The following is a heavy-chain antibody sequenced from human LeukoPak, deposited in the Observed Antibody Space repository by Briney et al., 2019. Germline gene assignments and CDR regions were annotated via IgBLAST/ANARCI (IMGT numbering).Heavy chain of an antibody. CDR2: IYYSGST. D-gene: IGHD3-10*01. J-gene: IGHJ5*02. CDR3: ARASITMVRGSQVADWFDP. Sequence: SETLSLTCTVSGGSISSGGYYWSWIRQHPGKGLEWIGYIYYSGSTYYNPSLKSRVTISVDTSKNQFFLKLSSVTAADTAVYSGARASITMVRGSQVADWFDPWGQGTLVTVSP. V-gene: IGHV4-31*03. CDR1: GGSISSGGYY.